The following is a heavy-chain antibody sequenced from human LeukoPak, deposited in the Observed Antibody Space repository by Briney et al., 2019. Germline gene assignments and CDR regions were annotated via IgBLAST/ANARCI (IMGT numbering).Heavy chain of an antibody. Sequence: SETLSLTCTVSGASISSYYWNWIRQPAGKGREWIGRIYTSGSTNYNPSLKSRVTMSVDTPKNQFSLKLSSVTAADTAVYYCARDRGYSYGPYYFDYWGQGTLVTVSS. J-gene: IGHJ4*02. D-gene: IGHD5-18*01. CDR1: GASISSYY. CDR3: ARDRGYSYGPYYFDY. CDR2: IYTSGST. V-gene: IGHV4-4*07.